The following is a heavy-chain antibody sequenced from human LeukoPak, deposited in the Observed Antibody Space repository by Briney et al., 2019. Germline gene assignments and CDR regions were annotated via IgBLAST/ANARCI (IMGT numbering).Heavy chain of an antibody. CDR2: ISSSGSTI. CDR3: ARSAATNYFDY. Sequence: GGSLRLSCAASGFTFSDYYMSWVRQAPGKGLEWVSYISSSGSTIYYADSVKGRFTISRDNAKNSLYLQMNSLRAEDTAVYYCARSAATNYFDYWGQGTLVTVSS. CDR1: GFTFSDYY. D-gene: IGHD6-13*01. J-gene: IGHJ4*02. V-gene: IGHV3-11*01.